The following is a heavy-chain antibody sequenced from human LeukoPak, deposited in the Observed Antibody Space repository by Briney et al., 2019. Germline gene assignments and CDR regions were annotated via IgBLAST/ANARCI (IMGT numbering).Heavy chain of an antibody. Sequence: ASVKVSCKASGGTLSSYAISWVRQAPGQGLEWMGGIIPIFGTANYAQKFQGRVTITADESTSTAYMELSSLRSEDTAVYYCARRGSGWTEYNWFDPWGQGTLVTVSS. J-gene: IGHJ5*02. CDR3: ARRGSGWTEYNWFDP. CDR2: IIPIFGTA. CDR1: GGTLSSYA. V-gene: IGHV1-69*13. D-gene: IGHD6-19*01.